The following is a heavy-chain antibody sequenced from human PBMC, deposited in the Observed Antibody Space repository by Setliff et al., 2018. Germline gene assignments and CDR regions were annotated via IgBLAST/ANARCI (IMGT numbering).Heavy chain of an antibody. CDR1: GFTFSNCW. V-gene: IGHV3-21*01. CDR2: ISTSPYGRTYE. J-gene: IGHJ5*02. CDR3: ARDQFRNSGGLYS. D-gene: IGHD1-7*01. Sequence: GESLNISCAASGFTFSNCWVSWLRQAPGKGLEWVSSISTSPYGRTYEFYADPVQGRFTIFRDNSKNKLYLQMSSLSADDTAMYYCARDQFRNSGGLYSWGQGTLVTVSS.